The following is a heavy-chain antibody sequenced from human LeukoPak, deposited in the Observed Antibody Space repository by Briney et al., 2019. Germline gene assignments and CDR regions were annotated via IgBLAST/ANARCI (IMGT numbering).Heavy chain of an antibody. CDR1: GGSISSSSYY. D-gene: IGHD2-2*01. J-gene: IGHJ4*02. Sequence: SETLSLTCTVSGGSISSSSYYWSWIRQSPGKGLEWIAYIYHGGTTNYNPSLKSRVTISVDTSKSQFSLKLNSVSAADTAVYYCAGGGYCGRTSCYAPLLDYWGQGILVTVSS. CDR2: IYHGGTT. V-gene: IGHV4-61*01. CDR3: AGGGYCGRTSCYAPLLDY.